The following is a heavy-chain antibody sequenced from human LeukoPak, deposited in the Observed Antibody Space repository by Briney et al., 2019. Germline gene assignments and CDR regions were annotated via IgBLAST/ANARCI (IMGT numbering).Heavy chain of an antibody. CDR1: GFTFSSYW. Sequence: GGSLRLSCAASGFTFSSYWMHWVRQAPGKGLVWVSRIKNDGSSTNYADSVKGRFTISRDNAKNTLYLQMNSLRAEDTAVYYCARLTFGGYSGSGSDIWGQGTTVTVSS. CDR2: IKNDGSST. CDR3: ARLTFGGYSGSGSDI. J-gene: IGHJ3*02. D-gene: IGHD3-10*01. V-gene: IGHV3-74*01.